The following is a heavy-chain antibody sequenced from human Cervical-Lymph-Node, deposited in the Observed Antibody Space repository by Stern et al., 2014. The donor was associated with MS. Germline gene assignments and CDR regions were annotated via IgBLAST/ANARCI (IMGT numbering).Heavy chain of an antibody. D-gene: IGHD4-17*01. CDR1: GGTFSSYA. CDR3: ARGTSGTVTNMAFDY. J-gene: IGHJ4*02. V-gene: IGHV1-69*01. CDR2: IIPIFGTA. Sequence: VQLVESGAEVKKPGSSVKVSCKASGGTFSSYAISWVRQAPGQGLEWMGGIIPIFGTANDAQKFQGRVTITADESTSTAYMELSSLRSEDTAVYYCARGTSGTVTNMAFDYWGQGTLVTVSS.